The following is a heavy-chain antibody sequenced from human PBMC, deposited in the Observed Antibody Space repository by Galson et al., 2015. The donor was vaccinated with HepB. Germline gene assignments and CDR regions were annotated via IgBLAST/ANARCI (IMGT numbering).Heavy chain of an antibody. V-gene: IGHV3-23*01. CDR2: ISVSGTYT. J-gene: IGHJ4*02. CDR3: AKRALGTATTSYYFDY. Sequence: SLRLSCAASGSTFSSYAMSWVRRAPGKGLERVSAISVSGTYTYYADSVKGRFTIPRDDSKNTLYLQMDSLRTEDTAIYYCAKRALGTATTSYYFDYWGQGTLVTVSS. CDR1: GSTFSSYA. D-gene: IGHD7-27*01.